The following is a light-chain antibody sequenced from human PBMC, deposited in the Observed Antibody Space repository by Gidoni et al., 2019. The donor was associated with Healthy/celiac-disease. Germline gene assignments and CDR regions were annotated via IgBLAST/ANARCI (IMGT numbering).Light chain of an antibody. V-gene: IGKV1-39*01. Sequence: DIQMTQSPSSLSASVGDRVTITCRASQSISSYLNWYQQKPGKAPKLLIYAASRLQSGVPSRFSGSGSGTDFTLTISSLQPEDFATYYCQQSYSTLPWTFGQXTKVEIK. CDR2: AAS. CDR1: QSISSY. CDR3: QQSYSTLPWT. J-gene: IGKJ1*01.